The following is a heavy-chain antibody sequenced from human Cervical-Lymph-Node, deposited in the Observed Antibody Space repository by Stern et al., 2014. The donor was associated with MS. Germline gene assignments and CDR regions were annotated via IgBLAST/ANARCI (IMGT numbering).Heavy chain of an antibody. D-gene: IGHD2/OR15-2a*01. CDR2: INAFNDDT. Sequence: VQLVQSGAEVKKPGASVKVSCKASGYTFSDYGITWVRQAPGQGLEWMGWINAFNDDTNDAQKFQGRVTMTTDTSASTAYMEVRTLRSDDTAVYYCARGEISPYYYDGMDVWGQGTTVAVSS. J-gene: IGHJ6*02. CDR3: ARGEISPYYYDGMDV. CDR1: GYTFSDYG. V-gene: IGHV1-18*01.